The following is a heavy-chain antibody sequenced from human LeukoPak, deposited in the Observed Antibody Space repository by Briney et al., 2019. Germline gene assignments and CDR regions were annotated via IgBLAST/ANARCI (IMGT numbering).Heavy chain of an antibody. Sequence: PSQTLSLTCTVSGGSFSGYYWSWIRQPPGKGLEWIGYISYSGSTNYKPSLKSRVTISLDASKNQFSLKLSSVTAADTAVYYCAGGGTYYYDSSGYYWGQGTLVTVSS. D-gene: IGHD3-22*01. J-gene: IGHJ4*02. CDR1: GGSFSGYY. V-gene: IGHV4-59*01. CDR3: AGGGTYYYDSSGYY. CDR2: ISYSGST.